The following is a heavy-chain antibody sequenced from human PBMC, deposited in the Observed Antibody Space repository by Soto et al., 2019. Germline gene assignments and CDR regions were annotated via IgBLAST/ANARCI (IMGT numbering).Heavy chain of an antibody. CDR1: GFTFSDYY. CDR3: ARDPSRRAPPDY. D-gene: IGHD6-6*01. Sequence: QVQLVESGGGLVKPGGSLRLSCAASGFTFSDYYMTWFRQAPGKGLEWVSYISSTSAYTNYADSVRGRFTISRDNAKNSLYLQMTRLTDEDTAVYYCARDPSRRAPPDYWGQGTLVTVSS. CDR2: ISSTSAYT. J-gene: IGHJ4*02. V-gene: IGHV3-11*05.